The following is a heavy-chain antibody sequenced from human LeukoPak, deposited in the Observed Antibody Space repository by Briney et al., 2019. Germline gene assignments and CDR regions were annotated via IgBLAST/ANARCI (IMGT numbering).Heavy chain of an antibody. J-gene: IGHJ4*02. CDR1: GFTFSTYS. CDR2: VTSSSSTI. Sequence: GGSLRLSCAVSGFTFSTYSMNWVRQALGKGLEWVSYVTSSSSTIYYADSVKGRFTISRDNAKNSLYLQMSSLRAEDTAVYYCARVRSAYYTDYWGQGTLVTVSS. V-gene: IGHV3-48*01. CDR3: ARVRSAYYTDY. D-gene: IGHD3-3*01.